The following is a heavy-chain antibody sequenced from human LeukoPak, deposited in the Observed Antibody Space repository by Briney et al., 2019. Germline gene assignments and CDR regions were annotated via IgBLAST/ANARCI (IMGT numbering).Heavy chain of an antibody. V-gene: IGHV1-2*02. CDR2: INPNSGGT. CDR1: GYTFTGHY. CDR3: TRAASGTYSFDY. D-gene: IGHD6-13*01. J-gene: IGHJ4*02. Sequence: GASVKVSCKASGYTFTGHYMHWVRQAPGQGLEWMGWINPNSGGTNYAQKFQGRVTMTRDTSINTAYMELSRLRSDDTAVYYCTRAASGTYSFDYWGQGALVTVSS.